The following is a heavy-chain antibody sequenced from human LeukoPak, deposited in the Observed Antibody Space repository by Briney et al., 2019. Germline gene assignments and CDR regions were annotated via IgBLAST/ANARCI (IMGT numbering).Heavy chain of an antibody. J-gene: IGHJ4*02. D-gene: IGHD4-23*01. CDR1: GFTFTAYF. CDR2: ISSRGDTI. V-gene: IGHV3-11*01. CDR3: ARDFWDYGGDY. Sequence: GGSLRLSCAASGFTFTAYFMSWIRQAPGKGLEWVSYISSRGDTIFYADSVKGRFTISRDNAKNSLYLQMNSLRAEDTAVYYCARDFWDYGGDYWGQGTLVTVSS.